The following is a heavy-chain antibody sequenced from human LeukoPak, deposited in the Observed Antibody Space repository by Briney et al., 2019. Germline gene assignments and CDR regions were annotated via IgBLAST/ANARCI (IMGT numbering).Heavy chain of an antibody. Sequence: SETLSLTCAVYGGSFSGYYWSWIRQPPGKGLEWIGEINHSGSTNYNPFLKNRVTISVDTSKNQFSLKLSSGTAADPAVYYCARRLVHDYGDYWGQGALVTVSS. D-gene: IGHD3-16*02. J-gene: IGHJ4*02. CDR1: GGSFSGYY. CDR3: ARRLVHDYGDY. V-gene: IGHV4-34*01. CDR2: INHSGST.